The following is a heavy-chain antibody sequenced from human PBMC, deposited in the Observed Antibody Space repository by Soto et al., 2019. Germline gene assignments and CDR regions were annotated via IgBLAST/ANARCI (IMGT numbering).Heavy chain of an antibody. D-gene: IGHD6-13*01. CDR3: ARDSSSWYFDS. CDR1: GGSVSSGSYY. J-gene: IGHJ4*02. CDR2: IYYSGST. Sequence: SETLSLTCTVSGGSVSSGSYYWSWIRQPPGKGLEWIGYIYYSGSTNYNPSLKSRVTISVDTSKNQFSLRMTSVTAADTAVYYRARDSSSWYFDSWGQGTPVTVSS. V-gene: IGHV4-61*01.